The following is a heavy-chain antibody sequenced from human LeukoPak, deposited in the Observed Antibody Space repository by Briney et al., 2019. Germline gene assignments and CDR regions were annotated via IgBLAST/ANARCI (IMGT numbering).Heavy chain of an antibody. CDR3: ARRGYCSGSGCYDY. CDR2: VDPSDPYT. D-gene: IGHD2-15*01. CDR1: GYRFTSYW. V-gene: IGHV5-10-1*01. J-gene: IGHJ4*02. Sequence: GESLRISCKGSGYRFTSYWISWVRQMPGKGLEWMGIVDPSDPYTNYSPSFQGHVTISADKSIGTAYLQWNSLKASDTAMYYCARRGYCSGSGCYDYWGQGTLVTVSS.